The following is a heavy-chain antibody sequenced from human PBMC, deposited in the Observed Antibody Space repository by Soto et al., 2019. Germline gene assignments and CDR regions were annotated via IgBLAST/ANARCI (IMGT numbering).Heavy chain of an antibody. J-gene: IGHJ4*02. D-gene: IGHD6-13*01. CDR2: IYTIENT. CDR3: ARGRSGAAGTFAY. Sequence: WSWIRQYPGQGLEWIGYIYTIENTYYNPSLESRDNLSEDRSKNQFSLRLTSVTAAATAVYYCARGRSGAAGTFAYWGQGALVTVSS. V-gene: IGHV4-31*02.